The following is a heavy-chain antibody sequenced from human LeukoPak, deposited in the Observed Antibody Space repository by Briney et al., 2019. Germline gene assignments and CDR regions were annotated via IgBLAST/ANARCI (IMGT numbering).Heavy chain of an antibody. CDR1: GDSISTYY. V-gene: IGHV4-4*07. J-gene: IGHJ4*02. Sequence: SETLSLTCSVSGDSISTYYWSWIRRSAGKGLEWIGRIHTSGSTNYNPSLKSRVTMSVDTSKTQFSLKVSSVTAADTGVYYCARAPEFSSGWLLDYWGQGSLVTVSS. CDR2: IHTSGST. D-gene: IGHD6-19*01. CDR3: ARAPEFSSGWLLDY.